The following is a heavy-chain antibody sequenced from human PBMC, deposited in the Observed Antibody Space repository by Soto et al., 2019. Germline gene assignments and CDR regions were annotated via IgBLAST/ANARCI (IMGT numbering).Heavy chain of an antibody. J-gene: IGHJ3*02. D-gene: IGHD2-21*01. Sequence: TLSLTCTVSSDSISSGGYCWSWIRQHPGKGLEWLGNIYDSRSTYYNPSLKSRVTISVDTSKNQFSLRLTSVTAADTAVYFCAKSKARYSKDAFDIWGRGTLVTVSS. CDR2: IYDSRST. CDR3: AKSKARYSKDAFDI. V-gene: IGHV4-31*03. CDR1: SDSISSGGYC.